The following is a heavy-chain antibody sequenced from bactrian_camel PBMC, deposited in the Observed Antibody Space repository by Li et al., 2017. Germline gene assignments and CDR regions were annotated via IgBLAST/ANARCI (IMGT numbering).Heavy chain of an antibody. CDR1: GNLYNLNC. Sequence: VQLVESGGGSVQPGGSLRLSCLASGNLYNLNCLGWFRQAPGMEREQVAAFIYTFHRTTRYADSVKGRFTISRDDAKNTMYLRMNNLQPEDTAMYYCAADVGSMSGNCQPNYWGQGTQVTVS. CDR3: AADVGSMSGNCQPNY. D-gene: IGHD6*01. J-gene: IGHJ4*01. V-gene: IGHV3S54*01. CDR2: IYTFHRTT.